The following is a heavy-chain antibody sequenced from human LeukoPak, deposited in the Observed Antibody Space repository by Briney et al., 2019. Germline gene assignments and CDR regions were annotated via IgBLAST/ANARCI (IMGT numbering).Heavy chain of an antibody. V-gene: IGHV3-30-3*01. J-gene: IGHJ4*02. D-gene: IGHD3-10*01. CDR3: ARGKSRGASSPYFDY. CDR1: GFTFSSYA. CDR2: ISYDGSNK. Sequence: GGSLRLSCAASGFTFSSYAMHWVRQAPGKGLEWVAVISYDGSNKYYADSVKGRFTISRDNSKNTLYLQMNSLRAEDTAVYYCARGKSRGASSPYFDYWGQGTLVTVSS.